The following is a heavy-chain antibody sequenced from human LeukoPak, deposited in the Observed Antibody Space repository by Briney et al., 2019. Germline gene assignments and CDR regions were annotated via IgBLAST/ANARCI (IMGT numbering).Heavy chain of an antibody. CDR3: ARDVSWIQLQRD. J-gene: IGHJ4*02. Sequence: GGSLRLSCAASGFTFSDYYVSWIRQAPGKGLEWVSYISSSGSTIYYADSVKGRFTISRDNAKNSLYLQMNSLRAEDTAVYYCARDVSWIQLQRDWGQGTLVTVSS. CDR1: GFTFSDYY. D-gene: IGHD5-18*01. CDR2: ISSSGSTI. V-gene: IGHV3-11*01.